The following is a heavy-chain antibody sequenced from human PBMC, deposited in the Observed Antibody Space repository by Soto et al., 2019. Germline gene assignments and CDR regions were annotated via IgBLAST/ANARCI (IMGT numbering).Heavy chain of an antibody. CDR3: ARESDYIWGSYRYPRFDY. V-gene: IGHV1-18*01. Sequence: ASVKVSCKASGYTFTSYGISWVRQAPGQGLEWMGWISAYNGNTNYAQKLQGRVTMTTDTSTSTAYMELRSLRSDDTAVYYCARESDYIWGSYRYPRFDYWGQGPLVTVSS. CDR2: ISAYNGNT. CDR1: GYTFTSYG. D-gene: IGHD3-16*02. J-gene: IGHJ4*02.